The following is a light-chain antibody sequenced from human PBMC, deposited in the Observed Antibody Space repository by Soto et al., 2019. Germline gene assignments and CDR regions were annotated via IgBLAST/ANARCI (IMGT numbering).Light chain of an antibody. CDR3: SSYTTTSTIL. Sequence: QSALTQPASVSGSPGQSITFSCTGSSGDVGAYKYVSWYQQHPGKVPKLIIYEVTNRPSGVSNRFSGSKSGNTASLTISGLQAEDEADYYCSSYTTTSTILFGGGTKLTVL. V-gene: IGLV2-14*01. J-gene: IGLJ2*01. CDR1: SGDVGAYKY. CDR2: EVT.